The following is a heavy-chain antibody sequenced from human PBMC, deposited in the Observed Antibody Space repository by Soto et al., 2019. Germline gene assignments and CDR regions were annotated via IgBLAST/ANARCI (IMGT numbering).Heavy chain of an antibody. J-gene: IGHJ4*02. Sequence: QVQLVESGGGVVQPGRSLRLSCAASGFTFSGHGMHWVRQAPGKGLEWVAVIWYDGSKKYYADSVKGRFTISRDNSKNTLYLQMSRLRAEDTAVYYCARARGGETSGWYDDYFDYWGQGTLVTVSS. D-gene: IGHD6-19*01. CDR1: GFTFSGHG. V-gene: IGHV3-33*01. CDR3: ARARGGETSGWYDDYFDY. CDR2: IWYDGSKK.